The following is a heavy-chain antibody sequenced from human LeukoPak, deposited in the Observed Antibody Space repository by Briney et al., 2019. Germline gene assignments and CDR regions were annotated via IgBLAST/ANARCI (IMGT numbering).Heavy chain of an antibody. J-gene: IGHJ3*02. CDR2: IYTSGST. V-gene: IGHV4-61*02. CDR3: AREWVRSGWAYDI. D-gene: IGHD6-19*01. Sequence: SETLSLTCTVSGGSISSGSYYWSWIRQPAGKGLEWIGRIYTSGSTNYNPSLKSRVTISVDTSKNQFSLKLSSVTAADTAVYYCAREWVRSGWAYDIWGQGTMVTVSS. CDR1: GGSISSGSYY.